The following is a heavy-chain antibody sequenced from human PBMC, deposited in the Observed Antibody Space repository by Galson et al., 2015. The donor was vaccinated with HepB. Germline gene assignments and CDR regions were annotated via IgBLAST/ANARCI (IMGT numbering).Heavy chain of an antibody. V-gene: IGHV3-30*04. J-gene: IGHJ4*02. CDR1: GFTFSSYA. Sequence: SLRLSCAASGFTFSSYAMHWVRQAPGKGLEWVAVISYDGSNKYYADSVKGRFTISRDNSKNTLYLQMNSLRAEDTAVYYCARDGYSSSWYDGGLDYWGQGTLVTVSS. CDR3: ARDGYSSSWYDGGLDY. D-gene: IGHD6-13*01. CDR2: ISYDGSNK.